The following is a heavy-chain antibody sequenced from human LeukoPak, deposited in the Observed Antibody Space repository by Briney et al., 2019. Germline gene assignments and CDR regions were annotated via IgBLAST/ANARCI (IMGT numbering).Heavy chain of an antibody. Sequence: SETLSLTCTVSGGSIGSSTYYWGWIRQPPGKGLEWIGSIYYSGSTYYNPSLKSRVTISVDTSKNQFSLKLSSVTAADTAVYYCARLDGDSLFDYWGQGTLATVSS. J-gene: IGHJ4*02. D-gene: IGHD4-17*01. CDR1: GGSIGSSTYY. CDR2: IYYSGST. CDR3: ARLDGDSLFDY. V-gene: IGHV4-39*01.